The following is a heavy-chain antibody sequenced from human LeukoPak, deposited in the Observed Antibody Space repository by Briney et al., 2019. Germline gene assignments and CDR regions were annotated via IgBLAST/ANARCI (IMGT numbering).Heavy chain of an antibody. CDR2: FNPSSSDT. J-gene: IGHJ2*01. D-gene: IGHD4-17*01. CDR3: ARGRTVTNDFDL. CDR1: GYTFDVYY. Sequence: ASVKVSCTASGYTFDVYYIHWVRQAPGQGLEWMGMFNPSSSDTNYAQRFQGRVTLTRDTSTTTVYMNLSGLRPEDTAVYYCARGRTVTNDFDLWGRGTLLTVSS. V-gene: IGHV1-46*02.